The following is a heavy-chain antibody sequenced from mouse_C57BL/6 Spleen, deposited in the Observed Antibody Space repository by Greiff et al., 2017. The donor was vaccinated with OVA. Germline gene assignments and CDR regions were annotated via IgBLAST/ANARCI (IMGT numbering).Heavy chain of an antibody. D-gene: IGHD1-1*01. V-gene: IGHV1-55*01. CDR2: IYPGSGST. J-gene: IGHJ2*01. CDR3: ARGGEFITTVVAVDY. Sequence: QVQLQQPGAELVKPGASVKMSCKASGYTFTSYWITWVKQRPGQGLEWIGDIYPGSGSTNYNEKFKSKATLTVDTSSRTAYMQLSSLTSEDSAVYYCARGGEFITTVVAVDYWGQGTTLTVSS. CDR1: GYTFTSYW.